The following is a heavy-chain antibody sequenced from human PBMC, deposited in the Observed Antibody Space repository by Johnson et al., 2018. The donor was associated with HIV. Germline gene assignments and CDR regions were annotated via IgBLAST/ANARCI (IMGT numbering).Heavy chain of an antibody. D-gene: IGHD5-24*01. CDR1: GFTFSSYD. J-gene: IGHJ3*02. V-gene: IGHV3-13*01. CDR2: IGAAGET. CDR3: ARGEELATILI. Sequence: VQLVESGGGLVQPGESLRLSCAASGFTFSSYDMHWVRQSTGKGLEWVSGIGAAGETHYPDPVKGRFTVSRDNSKNTLYLQMNSLRAEDTAVYYCARGEELATILIWGQGTMVTVSS.